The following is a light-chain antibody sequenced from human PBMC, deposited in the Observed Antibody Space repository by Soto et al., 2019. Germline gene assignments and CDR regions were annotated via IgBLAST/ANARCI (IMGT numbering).Light chain of an antibody. J-gene: IGKJ4*01. CDR1: QSVSSRY. CDR2: GAS. Sequence: EIVLTQSPGTLSLSPGERATLSCRASQSVSSRYLAWYQQKAGQAPRLLIYGASSRATGIPDRFSGSGSGTDFTLTSSRLEPEDFAVYYCQQYASSPPITFGGGTKVEIK. CDR3: QQYASSPPIT. V-gene: IGKV3-20*01.